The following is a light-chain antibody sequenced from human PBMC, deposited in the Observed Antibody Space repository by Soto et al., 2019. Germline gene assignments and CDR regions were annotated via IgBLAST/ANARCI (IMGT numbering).Light chain of an antibody. Sequence: QSALTHPASVSGSPGQSLTISCTGTSSDLGSYNLVSWYQHHPGKAPKLIIYEATKRPSGISSRFSGSKSGYTASLTISGLQAEDEAFYSCFSYAGRDTLVVSGGGTKLTVL. V-gene: IGLV2-23*01. J-gene: IGLJ2*01. CDR2: EAT. CDR1: SSDLGSYNL. CDR3: FSYAGRDTLVV.